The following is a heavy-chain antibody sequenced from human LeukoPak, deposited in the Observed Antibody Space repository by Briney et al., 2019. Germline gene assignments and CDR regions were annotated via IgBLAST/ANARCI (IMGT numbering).Heavy chain of an antibody. J-gene: IGHJ4*02. CDR1: GFTFSSYS. CDR2: IKEDGSDK. D-gene: IGHD3-22*01. CDR3: ARDRDSSGYYGYYFDY. V-gene: IGHV3-7*04. Sequence: GGSLRLSCATSGFTFSSYSMNWVRQAPGKGLEWVANIKEDGSDKYYVDSVKGRFTISRDNAKNSLYLQMNSLRAEDTAVYYCARDRDSSGYYGYYFDYLGQGTLVTVSS.